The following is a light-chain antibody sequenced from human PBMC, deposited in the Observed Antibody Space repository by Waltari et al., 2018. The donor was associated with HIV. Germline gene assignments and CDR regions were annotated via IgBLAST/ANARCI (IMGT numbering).Light chain of an antibody. CDR3: AAWDDSLSGWV. J-gene: IGLJ3*02. CDR1: SSHIGSTD. Sequence: QSVLTQPPSASGTPGQRVTISCSGSSSHIGSTDIYWYQQLPGTAPKLLIYRNNQRPSGVPDRFSGSKSGTSASLAISGLRSEDEADYSCAAWDDSLSGWVFGGGTKLTVL. V-gene: IGLV1-47*01. CDR2: RNN.